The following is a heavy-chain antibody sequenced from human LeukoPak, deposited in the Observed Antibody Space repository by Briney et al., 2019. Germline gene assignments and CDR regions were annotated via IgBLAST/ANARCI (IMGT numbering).Heavy chain of an antibody. CDR2: IYHSGST. D-gene: IGHD3-10*01. Sequence: SETLSLTCTVSGVSITTYYWSWIRQPPGKGLEWIGYIYHSGSTNYNPSPKSRVTISVDTSKNEFSLKLTSVTAADTAVYYCAREANYYGSGSYFEGTFDYWGQGSLVTVSS. CDR1: GVSITTYY. V-gene: IGHV4-59*13. J-gene: IGHJ4*02. CDR3: AREANYYGSGSYFEGTFDY.